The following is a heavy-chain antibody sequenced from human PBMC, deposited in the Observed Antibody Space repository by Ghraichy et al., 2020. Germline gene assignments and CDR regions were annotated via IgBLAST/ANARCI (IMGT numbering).Heavy chain of an antibody. CDR3: ARLMIAFGGVITATHGIDI. CDR2: IFYTGST. J-gene: IGHJ3*02. Sequence: SETLSLTCSVSGGSISSSNYFWGWIRQPPGKGLEYIGRIFYTGSTYYKPSLKSRLTISVDTSKNNFSLKLNSVTAADTAVYYCARLMIAFGGVITATHGIDIWGRGTMVTVSS. CDR1: GGSISSSNYF. V-gene: IGHV4-39*02. D-gene: IGHD3-16*02.